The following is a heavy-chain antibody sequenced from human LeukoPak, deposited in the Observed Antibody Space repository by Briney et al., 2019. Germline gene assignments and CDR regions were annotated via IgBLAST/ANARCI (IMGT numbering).Heavy chain of an antibody. D-gene: IGHD1-26*01. CDR1: GFTFRSYA. CDR2: ISSSSSYI. V-gene: IGHV3-21*01. CDR3: ARDNRYSGSYYDAFDI. Sequence: PGGSLRLSCAASGFTFRSYAIPWVRQAPGKGLEWVSSISSSSSYIYYADSVKGRFTISRDNAKNSLYLQMNSLRAEDTAVYYCARDNRYSGSYYDAFDIWGQGTMVTVSS. J-gene: IGHJ3*02.